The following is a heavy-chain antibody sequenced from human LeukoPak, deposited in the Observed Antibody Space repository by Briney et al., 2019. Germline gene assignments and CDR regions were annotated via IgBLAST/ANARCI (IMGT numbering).Heavy chain of an antibody. D-gene: IGHD3-16*02. CDR1: GGSISISSYY. CDR3: ASLIMITFGGVIAHFDY. Sequence: SETLSLTCIVSGGSISISSYYWGWIRQPPGKGPEWIGSIYYTGSTYYNPSLKSRVTISVDTSKNQFSLRLSSVTAADTAVYYCASLIMITFGGVIAHFDYWGQGTLVTVSS. J-gene: IGHJ4*02. V-gene: IGHV4-39*07. CDR2: IYYTGST.